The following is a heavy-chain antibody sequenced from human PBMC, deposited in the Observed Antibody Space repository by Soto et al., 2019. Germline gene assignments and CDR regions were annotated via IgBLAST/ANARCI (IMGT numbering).Heavy chain of an antibody. D-gene: IGHD2-21*01. CDR3: AKPEGDCYSYYYCALDV. CDR1: GFTFTTYA. J-gene: IGHJ6*02. Sequence: PGGSLRLSCAVSGFTFTTYAMSWVRQAPGKGLEWVSAISGSGGSTYYADSVKGRFTISRDNSKNTLYLQMNSLRAEDTAVYYRAKPEGDCYSYYYCALDVWGQGTTVTVSS. V-gene: IGHV3-23*01. CDR2: ISGSGGST.